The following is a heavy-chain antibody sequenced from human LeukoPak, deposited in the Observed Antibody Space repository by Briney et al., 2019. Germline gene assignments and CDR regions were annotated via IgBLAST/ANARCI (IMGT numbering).Heavy chain of an antibody. J-gene: IGHJ4*02. Sequence: SETLSLTCTVSGGSLRTSSYYWGWSRQPPGKGVEWIVSIYYSGTTYFHPSLNSRVTISVDTSKNQFSLKLSSVTAADTAVYYCARTPRIAVAGGDYWGQGTLVTVSS. CDR1: GGSLRTSSYY. V-gene: IGHV4-39*01. CDR3: ARTPRIAVAGGDY. CDR2: IYYSGTT. D-gene: IGHD6-19*01.